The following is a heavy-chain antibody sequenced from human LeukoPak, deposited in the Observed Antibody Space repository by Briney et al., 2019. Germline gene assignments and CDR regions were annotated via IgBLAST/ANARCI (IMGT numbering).Heavy chain of an antibody. CDR3: ASHYYDSSGYYYLNFDY. CDR1: GGTFSSYA. J-gene: IGHJ4*02. D-gene: IGHD3-22*01. V-gene: IGHV1-69*04. CDR2: IIPILGIA. Sequence: ASVKVSCKASGGTFSSYAISWVRQAPGQGLEWMGRIIPILGIANYAQKFQGRVTITADKSTSTAYMELSSLRSEDTAVYYCASHYYDSSGYYYLNFDYWGQGTLVTVSS.